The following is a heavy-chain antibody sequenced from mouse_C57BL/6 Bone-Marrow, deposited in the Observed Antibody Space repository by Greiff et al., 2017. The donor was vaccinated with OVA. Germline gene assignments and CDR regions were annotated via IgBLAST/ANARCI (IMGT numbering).Heavy chain of an antibody. CDR2: ISSGGSYT. CDR1: GFTFSSSG. Sequence: DVMLVESGGDLVKPGGSLKLSCAASGFTFSSSGMSWVRQTPDKRLAWVATISSGGSYTYYPDSVKGRFTISRDNAKNTLYLQMSSLKSEDTAMYYCARQVYYDYDPFAYWGQGTLVTVSA. J-gene: IGHJ3*01. D-gene: IGHD2-4*01. V-gene: IGHV5-6*02. CDR3: ARQVYYDYDPFAY.